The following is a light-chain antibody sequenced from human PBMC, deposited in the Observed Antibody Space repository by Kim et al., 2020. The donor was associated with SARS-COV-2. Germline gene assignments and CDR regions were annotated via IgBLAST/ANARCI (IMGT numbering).Light chain of an antibody. Sequence: EVVMTQSPATLSVSPGERATLSCRASQTVSTNLAWYQQKPGQAPRLLIYGASTRATAIPARFSGRGSGTEFTLTISSLQSEDFAVYYCQQYNYWPYTFGQGTKLEI. J-gene: IGKJ2*01. V-gene: IGKV3-15*01. CDR2: GAS. CDR3: QQYNYWPYT. CDR1: QTVSTN.